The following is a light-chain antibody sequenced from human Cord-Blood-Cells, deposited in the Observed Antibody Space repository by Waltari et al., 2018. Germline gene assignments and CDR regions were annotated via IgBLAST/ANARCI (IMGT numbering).Light chain of an antibody. Sequence: EIVLTQSPGTLSLSPGERATLSCRASQSVSSSYLAWYQQKPGQAPRLLIYGASSRATGIPDRFSSSGSVTDFTLTISRLEPEDFAVYYCQQYGISLTFGGGTKVEIK. CDR2: GAS. CDR1: QSVSSSY. CDR3: QQYGISLT. V-gene: IGKV3-20*01. J-gene: IGKJ4*01.